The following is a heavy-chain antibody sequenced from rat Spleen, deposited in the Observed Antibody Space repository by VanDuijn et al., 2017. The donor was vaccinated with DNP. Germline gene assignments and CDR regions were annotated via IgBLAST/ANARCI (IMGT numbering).Heavy chain of an antibody. J-gene: IGHJ2*01. CDR2: ILYDGTRT. CDR1: GFTFSDYN. V-gene: IGHV5S10*01. CDR3: ATQNAGYDYFDY. D-gene: IGHD4-3*01. Sequence: EVQVVESGGGLVQPGRSLKLSCAASGFTFSDYNMAWVRQAPKRGLEWVTTILYDGTRTYYRDSVKGRFTISRENTKSTLYLQMDSLRSEDTATYYCATQNAGYDYFDYWGQGVTVTVSS.